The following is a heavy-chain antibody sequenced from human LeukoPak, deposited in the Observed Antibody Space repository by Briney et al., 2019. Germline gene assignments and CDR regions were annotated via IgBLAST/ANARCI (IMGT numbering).Heavy chain of an antibody. V-gene: IGHV4-59*01. CDR3: ARDRRGPGRFDP. CDR1: GGSISSSF. Sequence: PSETLSLTCTVSGGSISSSFWSWIRQPPGKGLEWIAYINYNGGTKYSASLESRLTISLDTSKNQVSLKLTSVTAMDTAVYFCARDRRGPGRFDPWGQGTLVTVSS. CDR2: INYNGGT. J-gene: IGHJ5*02. D-gene: IGHD2-2*01.